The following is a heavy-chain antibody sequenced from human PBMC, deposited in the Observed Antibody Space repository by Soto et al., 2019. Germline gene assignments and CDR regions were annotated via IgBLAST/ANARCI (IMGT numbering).Heavy chain of an antibody. Sequence: QITLKESGPTVVKPTQTLTLTCTFSGFSLSTGGVGVGWVRQPPGKALEWLAVIYWDDDKRYSPSLKSRLTITKDTSKNQVVLTMTNMDPVDTATYYCAHSITISGVVTPFDYWGQGTLVTVSS. CDR1: GFSLSTGGVG. J-gene: IGHJ4*02. CDR2: IYWDDDK. CDR3: AHSITISGVVTPFDY. V-gene: IGHV2-5*02. D-gene: IGHD3-3*01.